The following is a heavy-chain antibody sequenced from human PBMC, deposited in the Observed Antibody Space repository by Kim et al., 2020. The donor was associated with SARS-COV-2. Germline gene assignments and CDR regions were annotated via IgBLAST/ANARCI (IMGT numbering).Heavy chain of an antibody. CDR2: ISGSGGST. Sequence: GGSLRLSCAASGFTFSSYAMSWVRQAPGKGLEWVSAISGSGGSTYYADSVKGRFTISRDNSKNTLYLQMNSLRAEDTAVYYCAKDDIVVVVAATRRYYYYGMDVWGQGTTVTVSS. J-gene: IGHJ6*02. V-gene: IGHV3-23*01. D-gene: IGHD2-15*01. CDR3: AKDDIVVVVAATRRYYYYGMDV. CDR1: GFTFSSYA.